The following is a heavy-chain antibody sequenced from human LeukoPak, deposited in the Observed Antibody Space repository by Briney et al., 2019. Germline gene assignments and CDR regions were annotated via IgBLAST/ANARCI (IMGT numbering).Heavy chain of an antibody. CDR1: GFTFSSYA. D-gene: IGHD3-22*01. V-gene: IGHV3-23*01. J-gene: IGHJ1*01. Sequence: PGGSLRLSCAASGFTFSSYAMSWVRQAPGKGLEWVSAISGSGGSTYYADSVKGRFTISRDNSKNTLYLQMNSLRAEDTAVYYCAKDNYDSSGYYYGYFQHWGQGTLVTVSS. CDR3: AKDNYDSSGYYYGYFQH. CDR2: ISGSGGST.